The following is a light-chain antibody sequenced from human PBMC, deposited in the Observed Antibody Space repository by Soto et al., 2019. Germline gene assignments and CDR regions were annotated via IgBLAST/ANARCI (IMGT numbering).Light chain of an antibody. Sequence: DIQMTQSPSSLSASVGDRVTITCRASQGISNYLAWYQQKPWNVPKLLIYAASTLQSGVPSLSIPSGSGTDFTLTSRSLQPQEAETYYCQNYVAATKTFGQGNKLEIK. CDR2: AAS. CDR1: QGISNY. V-gene: IGKV1-27*01. J-gene: IGKJ2*01. CDR3: QNYVAATKT.